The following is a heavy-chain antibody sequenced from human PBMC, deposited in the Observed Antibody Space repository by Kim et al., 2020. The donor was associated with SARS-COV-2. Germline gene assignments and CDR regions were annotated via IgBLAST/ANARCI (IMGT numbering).Heavy chain of an antibody. CDR2: INPSGGST. J-gene: IGHJ4*02. D-gene: IGHD3-22*01. Sequence: ASVKVSCKASGYTFTSYYMHWVRQAPGQGLEWMGIINPSGGSTSYAQKFQGRVTMTRDTSTSTVYMELSSLRSEDTAVYYCARDFTAGSLTYYYDSSGYGYFDYWGQGTLVTVSS. CDR3: ARDFTAGSLTYYYDSSGYGYFDY. CDR1: GYTFTSYY. V-gene: IGHV1-46*01.